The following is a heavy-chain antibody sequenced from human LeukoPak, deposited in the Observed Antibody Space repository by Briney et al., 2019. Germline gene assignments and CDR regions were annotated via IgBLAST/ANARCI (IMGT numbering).Heavy chain of an antibody. D-gene: IGHD2-21*02. Sequence: GGSLRLSCGACGFTFSPYAMRWVRQAPGKGLEWVSVISGGGGSVAYYADSVKGRFAISRDDSMNTMYLQVNSLRAEDTAVYYCVRGVVLVTLIDCWGQGTLVTVSS. CDR3: VRGVVLVTLIDC. V-gene: IGHV3-23*01. CDR2: ISGGGGSVA. J-gene: IGHJ4*02. CDR1: GFTFSPYA.